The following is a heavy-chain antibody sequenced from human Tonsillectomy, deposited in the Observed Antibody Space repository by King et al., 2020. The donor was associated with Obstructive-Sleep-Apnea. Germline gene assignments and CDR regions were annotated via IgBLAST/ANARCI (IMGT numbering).Heavy chain of an antibody. Sequence: VQLQESGPGLVKPSGTLSLTCAVSDGSISNPYFWSWIRQPPGKGLEWIGDISHSGTTNYNPSLRSRVTISVDKSKNHFSLKVGSMTAADTAAYFCVRVSGYSYGFSWFDPWGQGTLVTVSS. V-gene: IGHV4-4*02. CDR1: DGSISNPYF. CDR3: VRVSGYSYGFSWFDP. D-gene: IGHD5-18*01. CDR2: ISHSGTT. J-gene: IGHJ5*02.